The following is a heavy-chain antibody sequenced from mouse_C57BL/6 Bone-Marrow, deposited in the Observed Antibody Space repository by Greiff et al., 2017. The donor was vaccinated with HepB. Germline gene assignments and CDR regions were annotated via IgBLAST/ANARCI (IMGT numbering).Heavy chain of an antibody. J-gene: IGHJ1*03. D-gene: IGHD1-1*01. CDR3: ARDPSYYDGSSYYWYFDV. CDR2: ISDGGSYT. Sequence: EVKLVESGGGLVKPGGSLKLSCAASGFTFSSYAMSWVRQTPEKRLEWVATISDGGSYTYYPDNVKGRFTISRDNAKNNLYLQMSHLKSEDTAMYYCARDPSYYDGSSYYWYFDVWGTGTTVTVSS. CDR1: GFTFSSYA. V-gene: IGHV5-4*01.